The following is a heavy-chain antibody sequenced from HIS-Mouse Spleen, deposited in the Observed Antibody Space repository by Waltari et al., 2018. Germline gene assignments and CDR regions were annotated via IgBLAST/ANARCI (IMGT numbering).Heavy chain of an antibody. CDR1: GYSISSGYY. Sequence: QVQLQESGPGLVKPSETLSLTCTVSGYSISSGYYWGWIRQPPGKGLEWIGSIYHSGSTDYNPSLKSRVTISVDTSKNQFSLKLSSVTAADTAVYYCASSGGLGTVTTAFDIWGQGTMVTVSS. D-gene: IGHD4-4*01. J-gene: IGHJ3*02. CDR2: IYHSGST. CDR3: ASSGGLGTVTTAFDI. V-gene: IGHV4-38-2*02.